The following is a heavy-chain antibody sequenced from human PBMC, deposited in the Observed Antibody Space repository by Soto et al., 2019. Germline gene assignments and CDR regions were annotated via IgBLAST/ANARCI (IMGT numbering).Heavy chain of an antibody. D-gene: IGHD4-17*01. Sequence: EVQLVESGGGLVQPGGSLRLSCAASGFTVSSNYVTWVRQAPGKGLEWVSVIYSSGSTYYADSVKGRFTISRDNSKNTLSFHMTSLRAADTALYYCAKGGDYDDPIDYWGQGTRVTVSS. J-gene: IGHJ4*02. V-gene: IGHV3-66*01. CDR2: IYSSGST. CDR3: AKGGDYDDPIDY. CDR1: GFTVSSNY.